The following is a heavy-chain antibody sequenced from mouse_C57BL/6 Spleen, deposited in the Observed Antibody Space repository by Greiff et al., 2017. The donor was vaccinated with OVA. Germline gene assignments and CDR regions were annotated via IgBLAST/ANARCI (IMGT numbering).Heavy chain of an antibody. Sequence: QVQLQQSGPELVKPGASVKLSCKASGYTFTDYYINWVKQRPGQGLEWIGRIFTGSGSTYYNEKLKGRATLTVDKSSSTAYMLLSSLTSEDSAVYFCARKDYDPYWYFDVWGTGTTVTVSS. V-gene: IGHV1-75*01. CDR2: IFTGSGST. CDR1: GYTFTDYY. J-gene: IGHJ1*03. D-gene: IGHD2-4*01. CDR3: ARKDYDPYWYFDV.